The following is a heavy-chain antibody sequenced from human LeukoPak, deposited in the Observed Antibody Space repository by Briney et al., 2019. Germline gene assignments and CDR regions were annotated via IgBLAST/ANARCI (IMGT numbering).Heavy chain of an antibody. J-gene: IGHJ4*02. Sequence: GGSLRLSCAASGFTFNNYPMHWVRQAPGKGLEWVGLISYSRVNKYYADFVKGRFTISRDNSKNTLYLQMNSLRAEDTAMYYCARDRGYYFDYWGQGTLVTVSS. CDR1: GFTFNNYP. CDR2: ISYSRVNK. CDR3: ARDRGYYFDY. D-gene: IGHD3-22*01. V-gene: IGHV3-30-3*01.